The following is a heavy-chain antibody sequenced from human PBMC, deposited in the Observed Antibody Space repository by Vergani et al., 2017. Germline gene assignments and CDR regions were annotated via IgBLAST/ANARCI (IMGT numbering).Heavy chain of an antibody. CDR2: INHSGST. V-gene: IGHV4-34*01. Sequence: QVQLQQWGAGLLKPSETLSLTCAVYGGSFSGYYWSWIRQPPGKGLEWIGEINHSGSTNYHPSLKSRVTISVDTSRNQFSLKLSSVTAADTAIYYCARGRREAVPAARKNNWFDPWGQGTLVTVSS. J-gene: IGHJ5*02. CDR3: ARGRREAVPAARKNNWFDP. D-gene: IGHD2-2*01. CDR1: GGSFSGYY.